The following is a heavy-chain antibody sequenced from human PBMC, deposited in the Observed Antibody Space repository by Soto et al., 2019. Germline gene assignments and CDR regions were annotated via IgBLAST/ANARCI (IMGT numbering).Heavy chain of an antibody. J-gene: IGHJ6*02. D-gene: IGHD4-17*01. CDR1: GFTFSSYA. CDR3: ASPHYGDDDPLCYYDGMDV. CDR2: ISGSGGST. V-gene: IGHV3-23*01. Sequence: GGSLRLSCAASGFTFSSYAMSWVRQAPGKGLEWVSAISGSGGSTYYADSVKGRITISRDNSKNTLYLQMNSLRAGDMAVYYSASPHYGDDDPLCYYDGMDVWGQGTTVTVSS.